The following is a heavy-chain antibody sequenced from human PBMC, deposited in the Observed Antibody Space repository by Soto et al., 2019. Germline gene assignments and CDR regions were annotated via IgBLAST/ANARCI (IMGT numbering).Heavy chain of an antibody. CDR3: ARGSVDYDYIWGSYRHFDP. V-gene: IGHV3-21*01. Sequence: PGGSLRLSCAASGFTFSSYSMSWVRQAPGKGLEWVSSISSSSSYIYYADSVKGRFTISRDNAKNSLYLQMNSLRAEDTAVYYCARGSVDYDYIWGSYRHFDPWGQGTLVNVSS. D-gene: IGHD3-16*02. CDR2: ISSSSSYI. CDR1: GFTFSSYS. J-gene: IGHJ5*02.